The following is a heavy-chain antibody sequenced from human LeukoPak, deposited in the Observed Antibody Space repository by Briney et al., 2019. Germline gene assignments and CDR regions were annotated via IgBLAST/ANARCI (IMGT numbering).Heavy chain of an antibody. J-gene: IGHJ6*03. CDR3: ARDGYGSGSYKGYYYYYMDV. Sequence: SVKVSCTASGGTFSSYAISWVRQAPGQGLEWMGGIIPIFGTANYAQKFQGRVTITTDEATSTAYMELSSLRSEDTAVYYCARDGYGSGSYKGYYYYYMDVWGKGTTVTVSS. D-gene: IGHD3-10*01. CDR2: IIPIFGTA. CDR1: GGTFSSYA. V-gene: IGHV1-69*05.